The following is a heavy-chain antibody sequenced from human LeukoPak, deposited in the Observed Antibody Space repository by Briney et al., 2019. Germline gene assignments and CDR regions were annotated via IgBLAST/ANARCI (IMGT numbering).Heavy chain of an antibody. D-gene: IGHD4-23*01. CDR3: AREGGNSFGGAFDV. Sequence: ASVKVSCKASGFTFTGYYVHWVRQAPGQGLEWMGMINPSGVTTIYAQKLQGRVTMTRDTSTSTVYMELSSLRSDDTAVYYCAREGGNSFGGAFDVWGQGTMATVSS. V-gene: IGHV1-46*04. CDR1: GFTFTGYY. CDR2: INPSGVTT. J-gene: IGHJ3*01.